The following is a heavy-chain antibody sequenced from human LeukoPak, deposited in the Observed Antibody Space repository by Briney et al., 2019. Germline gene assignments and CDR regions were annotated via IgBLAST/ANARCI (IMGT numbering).Heavy chain of an antibody. D-gene: IGHD6-13*01. CDR1: GFTFSSYG. J-gene: IGHJ6*03. CDR2: ISGSGGST. Sequence: PGGTLRLSCAASGFTFSSYGMSWVRQAPGKGLEWVSAISGSGGSTYYADSVKGRFTISRDNSKNTLYLQMNSLRAEDTAVYYCAKDGSQEQQLVRIYYYMDVWGKGTTVTISS. V-gene: IGHV3-23*01. CDR3: AKDGSQEQQLVRIYYYMDV.